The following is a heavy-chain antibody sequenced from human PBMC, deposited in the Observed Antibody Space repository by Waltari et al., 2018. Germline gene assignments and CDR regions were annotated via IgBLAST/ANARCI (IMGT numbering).Heavy chain of an antibody. CDR2: IYYSGVT. J-gene: IGHJ3*02. Sequence: QVQLRESGPGLVKPSETLSLTSVISGDSLSSNLFWGWIRQSPEKGLEWIGNIYYSGVTYYSPFLKSRVFISIDTPRRQFSLKLTSVTAADTAVYYCARVLTTGTVAFDIWGQGTLVTVSS. CDR1: GDSLSSNLF. V-gene: IGHV4-38-2*01. CDR3: ARVLTTGTVAFDI. D-gene: IGHD1-7*01.